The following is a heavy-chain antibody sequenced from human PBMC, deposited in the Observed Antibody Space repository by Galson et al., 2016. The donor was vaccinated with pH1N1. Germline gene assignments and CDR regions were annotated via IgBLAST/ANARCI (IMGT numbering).Heavy chain of an antibody. CDR1: GGTFSSYV. J-gene: IGHJ4*02. Sequence: SVKVSCKASGGTFSSYVVSWVRQAPGQGLEWMGGIIGMFGITNYAQKFQGRVTITAEEITSTAYMELTSLRSDDTAVYYCARGRGYNYGYVDNWGQGTLVTVSS. D-gene: IGHD5-12*01. V-gene: IGHV1-69*13. CDR2: IIGMFGIT. CDR3: ARGRGYNYGYVDN.